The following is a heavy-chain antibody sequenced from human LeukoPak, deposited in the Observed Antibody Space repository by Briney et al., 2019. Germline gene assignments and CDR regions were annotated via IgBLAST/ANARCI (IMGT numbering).Heavy chain of an antibody. D-gene: IGHD3-22*01. J-gene: IGHJ4*02. CDR2: IWYDGSNK. CDR3: AKGSHSSGYYVFDY. CDR1: GFTFSSYG. V-gene: IGHV3-33*06. Sequence: GGSLRLSCAASGFTFSSYGMHWVRQAPGKGLEWVAVIWYDGSNKYYADSVKGRFTISRDNSKNTLYLQMNSLRAEDTAVYYCAKGSHSSGYYVFDYWGQGTLVTVPS.